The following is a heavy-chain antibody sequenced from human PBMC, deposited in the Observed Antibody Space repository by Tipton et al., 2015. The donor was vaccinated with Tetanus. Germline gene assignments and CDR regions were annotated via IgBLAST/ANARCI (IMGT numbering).Heavy chain of an antibody. CDR2: VYYTGNT. J-gene: IGHJ4*02. Sequence: GLVKPSETLSLSCTVSGGSISSFHWSWIRQAPGKGLEWIGNVYYTGNTNYNPSLKSRVTISIDTSKKQFSLNLSSVTAADTAVYFCARCPYGGVSGTLYYWGQGILVTVSS. V-gene: IGHV4-59*01. CDR1: GGSISSFH. D-gene: IGHD4-23*01. CDR3: ARCPYGGVSGTLYY.